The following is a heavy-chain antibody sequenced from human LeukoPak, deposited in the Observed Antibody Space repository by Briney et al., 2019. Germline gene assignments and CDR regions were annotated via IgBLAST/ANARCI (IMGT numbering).Heavy chain of an antibody. CDR3: ARDSDHRGGVPLWFGEPTSNSFYP. CDR1: GGTFSSYA. J-gene: IGHJ5*02. V-gene: IGHV1-69*04. D-gene: IGHD3-10*01. Sequence: GASVKVSCKASGGTFSSYAISWVRQAPGQGLEWMGRIIPILGIANYAQKFQGRVTITADKSTSTAYMELSSLRSEDTAVYYCARDSDHRGGVPLWFGEPTSNSFYPWGQGTLVTVSS. CDR2: IIPILGIA.